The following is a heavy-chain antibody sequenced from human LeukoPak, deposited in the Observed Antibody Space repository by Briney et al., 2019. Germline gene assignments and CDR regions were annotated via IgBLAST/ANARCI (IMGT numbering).Heavy chain of an antibody. CDR2: ISWNSGSI. J-gene: IGHJ4*02. V-gene: IGHV3-9*03. D-gene: IGHD2-2*01. CDR1: GFTFDDYA. CDR3: AKAGCRSSTSCYFDY. Sequence: PGRSLSLSCAASGFTFDDYAMHWVRQAPGKGLEWVSGISWNSGSIGYADSVKGRFTISRDNAKNSLYLQMNRLRAEDMALYYCAKAGCRSSTSCYFDYWGQGTLVTVSS.